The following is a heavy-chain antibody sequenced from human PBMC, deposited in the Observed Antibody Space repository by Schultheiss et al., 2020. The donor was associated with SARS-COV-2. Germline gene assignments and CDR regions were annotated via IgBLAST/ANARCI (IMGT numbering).Heavy chain of an antibody. CDR1: GGSISSDTYY. D-gene: IGHD6-19*01. CDR2: IYYSGST. Sequence: SETLSLTCVVSGGSISSDTYYWSWIRQPPGKGLEWIGYIYYSGSTNYNPSLKSRVTISVDTSKNQFSLNLSSVTAADSAVYYCARGNGWYFYWGQGTQVTVSS. J-gene: IGHJ4*02. V-gene: IGHV4-61*01. CDR3: ARGNGWYFY.